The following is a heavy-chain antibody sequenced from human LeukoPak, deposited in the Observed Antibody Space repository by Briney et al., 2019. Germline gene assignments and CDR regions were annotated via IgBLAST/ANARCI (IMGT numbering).Heavy chain of an antibody. D-gene: IGHD3-22*01. V-gene: IGHV4-34*01. CDR1: GGSFSGYY. J-gene: IGHJ4*02. CDR3: ARVPVYYYYDSSGYYYGGQYFDY. Sequence: NPSETLSLTCAVYGGSFSGYYWSWIRQPPGKGLEWIGEINHSGSTYYNPSLKSRVTISVDTSKNQFSLKLSSVTAADTAVYYCARVPVYYYYDSSGYYYGGQYFDYWGQGTLVTVSS. CDR2: INHSGST.